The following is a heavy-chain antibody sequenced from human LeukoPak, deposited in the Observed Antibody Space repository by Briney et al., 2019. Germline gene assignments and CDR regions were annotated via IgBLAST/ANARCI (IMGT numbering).Heavy chain of an antibody. V-gene: IGHV3-21*01. J-gene: IGHJ4*02. CDR2: ISSSSSYI. Sequence: GGSLRLSCAASGFTFSSYSMNWVRQAPGKGLEWVSSISSSSSYIYYADSVKGRFTISRDNAKNSLYLQMNSLRAEDTAVYYCAIAVVTDESYLDYWGQGTLVTVSS. CDR1: GFTFSSYS. CDR3: AIAVVTDESYLDY. D-gene: IGHD4-23*01.